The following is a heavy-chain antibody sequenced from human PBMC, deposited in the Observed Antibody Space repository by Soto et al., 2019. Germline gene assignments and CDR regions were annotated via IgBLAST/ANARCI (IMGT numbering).Heavy chain of an antibody. D-gene: IGHD2-15*01. V-gene: IGHV4-4*07. Sequence: NPSETLSLTCTVSADSVSGYYWSWIRQPAGRGLEWIGRIYISGSTDYNPSLKGRVSMSVDRSKNQFSLKLTSVTAADTAVYYCVRDCSGGGCYSDYGMDVWGQGTTVTVSS. CDR2: IYISGST. J-gene: IGHJ6*02. CDR3: VRDCSGGGCYSDYGMDV. CDR1: ADSVSGYY.